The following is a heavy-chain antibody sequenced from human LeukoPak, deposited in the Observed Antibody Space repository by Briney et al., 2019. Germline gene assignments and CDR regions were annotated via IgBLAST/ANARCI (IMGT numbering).Heavy chain of an antibody. Sequence: GGSLRLSCAASGFTFSSYAMHWVRQAPGKGLEYVSAISSNGGSTYYANSVKGRFTISRDNSKNTLYLQMGSLRAEDMAVYYCARDSGRGWYDSSGYYFVQRAFDIWGQGTMATVSS. CDR1: GFTFSSYA. D-gene: IGHD3-22*01. CDR3: ARDSGRGWYDSSGYYFVQRAFDI. J-gene: IGHJ3*02. V-gene: IGHV3-64*01. CDR2: ISSNGGST.